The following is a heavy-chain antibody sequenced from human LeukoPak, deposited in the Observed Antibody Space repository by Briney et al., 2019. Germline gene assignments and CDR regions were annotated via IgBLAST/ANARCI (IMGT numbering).Heavy chain of an antibody. J-gene: IGHJ4*02. CDR3: AKLVYDTVDY. CDR2: IRYDGNDK. V-gene: IGHV3-30*02. Sequence: GGSLRLSCAASGFTISSYGMHWVRQVPGKGLEWVALIRYDGNDKFYADSVEGRFAISRDNSKNTLYLQMNSLRPEDTAVYYCAKLVYDTVDYWGQGTLVTVSS. CDR1: GFTISSYG. D-gene: IGHD2-8*01.